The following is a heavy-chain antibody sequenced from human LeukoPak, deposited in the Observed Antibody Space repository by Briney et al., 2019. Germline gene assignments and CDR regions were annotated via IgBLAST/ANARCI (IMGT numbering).Heavy chain of an antibody. CDR1: GFTFSSYG. Sequence: GGSLRLSCAASGFTFSSYGMHWVRHAPGKGLEWVAFIRYDGSNKYYADSVKGRFTISRDNSNDTLFLQMNSLRAEDSAVYYCAKGASYGWYNWFDPWGQGTLVTVSS. D-gene: IGHD5-18*01. V-gene: IGHV3-30*02. CDR3: AKGASYGWYNWFDP. CDR2: IRYDGSNK. J-gene: IGHJ5*02.